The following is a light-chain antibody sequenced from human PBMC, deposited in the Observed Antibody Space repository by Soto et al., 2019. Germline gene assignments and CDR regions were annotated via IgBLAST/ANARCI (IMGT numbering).Light chain of an antibody. J-gene: IGKJ1*01. V-gene: IGKV1-5*03. CDR1: QSISNW. CDR3: HKDNSYLT. Sequence: DIQMTQSPSTLSASVGDRVTITCRASQSISNWLVWYQQKPAKAPKLLINKASTLESGVPARFSRSGSGTEFTLTIRSSQPDDFATYYSHKDNSYLTFVQGTKVE. CDR2: KAS.